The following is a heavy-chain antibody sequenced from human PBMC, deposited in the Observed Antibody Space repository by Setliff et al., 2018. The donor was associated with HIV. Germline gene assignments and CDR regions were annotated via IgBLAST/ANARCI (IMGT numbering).Heavy chain of an antibody. CDR3: ATGLLAARYYYYYAMDV. J-gene: IGHJ6*02. CDR1: AYSISSGYY. CDR2: IYHSGSI. Sequence: SETLSLTCAVSAYSISSGYYWGWIWQPPGKGLEWIGSIYHSGSIYYNPSLKSRVTISVDTSKNQFSLKLSSVTAADTAVYYCATGLLAARYYYYYAMDVWGQGTTVTVSS. D-gene: IGHD6-6*01. V-gene: IGHV4-38-2*01.